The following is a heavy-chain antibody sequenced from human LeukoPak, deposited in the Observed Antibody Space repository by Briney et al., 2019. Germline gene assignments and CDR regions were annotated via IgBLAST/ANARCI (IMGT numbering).Heavy chain of an antibody. CDR2: IYSGWST. Sequence: PGGSLRLSCAASGFTVSSNYMSWVSQAPGKGLEWGSDIYSGWSTYYADSVKGRFTISRDNSKNTLYLQMNSLRAEDTAVYYCARLETYYYDSSGYSFDYWGQGTLVTVSS. V-gene: IGHV3-66*04. CDR3: ARLETYYYDSSGYSFDY. J-gene: IGHJ4*02. CDR1: GFTVSSNY. D-gene: IGHD3-22*01.